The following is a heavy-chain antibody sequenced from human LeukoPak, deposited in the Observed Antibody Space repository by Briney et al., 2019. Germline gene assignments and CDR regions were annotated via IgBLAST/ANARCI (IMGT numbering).Heavy chain of an antibody. CDR3: AKETIFGVVITPLYFDY. CDR1: GFTFSSYA. D-gene: IGHD3-3*01. V-gene: IGHV3-23*01. J-gene: IGHJ4*02. CDR2: ISGSGGST. Sequence: GGSLRLSCAASGFTFSSYAMSWVRQAPGKGLEWVSAISGSGGSTYYADSVKGRFTISRDNSKNTLYLQMNSLRAEDTAVYYCAKETIFGVVITPLYFDYWGQGTLVTVSS.